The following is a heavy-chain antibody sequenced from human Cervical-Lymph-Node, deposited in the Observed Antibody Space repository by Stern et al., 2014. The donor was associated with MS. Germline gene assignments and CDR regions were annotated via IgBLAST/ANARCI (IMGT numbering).Heavy chain of an antibody. V-gene: IGHV4-59*01. Sequence: QVQLKESGPGLVKPSETLSLTCSVSGDSMNTDYWSWIRQPPGKGLEWIGYISHNGRTTHNPSLKSRVTLSLETSKNQFSLRLSSVTAADTAVYYCARGGLRWIRWGQGTLVTVSS. D-gene: IGHD3-3*01. J-gene: IGHJ4*02. CDR2: ISHNGRT. CDR3: ARGGLRWIR. CDR1: GDSMNTDY.